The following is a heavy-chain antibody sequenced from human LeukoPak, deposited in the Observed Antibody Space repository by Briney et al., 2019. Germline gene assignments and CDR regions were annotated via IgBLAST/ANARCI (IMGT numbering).Heavy chain of an antibody. J-gene: IGHJ6*02. V-gene: IGHV3-53*01. D-gene: IGHD3-3*01. CDR1: GFIVSNNY. CDR3: ANPEWLLPSYYYYGLDV. CDR2: IYSGGGT. Sequence: GGSLRLSCAASGFIVSNNYMNWVRQAPGKGLEWVSIIYSGGGTYYADSVKGRFTISRDNSKNTLYLQMDSLRVEDTAVYYCANPEWLLPSYYYYGLDVWGQGTTVTVSS.